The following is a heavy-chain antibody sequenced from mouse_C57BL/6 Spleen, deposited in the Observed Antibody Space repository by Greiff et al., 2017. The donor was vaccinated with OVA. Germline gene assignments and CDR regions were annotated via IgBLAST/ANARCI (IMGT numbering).Heavy chain of an antibody. D-gene: IGHD1-1*01. V-gene: IGHV1-54*01. CDR2: INPGSGGT. CDR3: ARGGYGSSYGRGAMDY. Sequence: QVQLQQSGAELVRPGTSVKVSCKASGYAFTNYLIEWVKQRPGQGLEWIGVINPGSGGTNYNEKFKGKETLTADKSSSTAYIQLSSLTSEDSAVYFCARGGYGSSYGRGAMDYWGQGTSVTVSS. J-gene: IGHJ4*01. CDR1: GYAFTNYL.